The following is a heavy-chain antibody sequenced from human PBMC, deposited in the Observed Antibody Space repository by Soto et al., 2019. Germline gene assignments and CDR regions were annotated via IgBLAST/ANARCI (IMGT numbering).Heavy chain of an antibody. CDR2: IYYSGST. CDR3: KRASGSGGVPAAIPDY. D-gene: IGHD2-2*02. J-gene: IGHJ4*02. CDR1: GGSISSYY. V-gene: IGHV4-59*01. Sequence: SETLSLTCTVSGGSISSYYWRWIRQPPGKGLEWIGYIYYSGSTNYNPSLKSRVTISVDTSKNQFSQKLSSVTAADTAVYYCKRASGSGGVPAAIPDYWGQGTLVTVSS.